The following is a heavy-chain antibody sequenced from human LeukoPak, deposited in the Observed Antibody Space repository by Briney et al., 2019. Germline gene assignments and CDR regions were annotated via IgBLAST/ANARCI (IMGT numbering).Heavy chain of an antibody. CDR2: ISWNSGSI. D-gene: IGHD3-10*01. J-gene: IGHJ4*02. CDR1: GFTFDDHA. V-gene: IGHV3-9*01. CDR3: VKDIHDHMIRGVTMDY. Sequence: PGGSLRLSCAASGFTFDDHAMYWVRQAPGKGLEWVSGISWNSGSIGYADSVKGRFTISRDNAKNSLYLQMNSLRVEDTALYYCVKDIHDHMIRGVTMDYWGQGTLVTVSS.